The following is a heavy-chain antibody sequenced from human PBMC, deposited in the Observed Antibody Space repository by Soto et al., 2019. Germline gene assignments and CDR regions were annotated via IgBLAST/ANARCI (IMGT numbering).Heavy chain of an antibody. CDR2: IKQDGSEK. CDR1: GFTFSSYW. V-gene: IGHV3-7*01. J-gene: IGHJ6*02. Sequence: GGSLRLSCAASGFTFSSYWMSWVRQAPGKGLEWVANIKQDGSEKYYADSVKGRFTISRDNAKNSPYLQMNSLRDEDTAVYYCARDLGYCSGGSCYLLSYYYYYGMDVWGQGTTVTVSS. CDR3: ARDLGYCSGGSCYLLSYYYYYGMDV. D-gene: IGHD2-15*01.